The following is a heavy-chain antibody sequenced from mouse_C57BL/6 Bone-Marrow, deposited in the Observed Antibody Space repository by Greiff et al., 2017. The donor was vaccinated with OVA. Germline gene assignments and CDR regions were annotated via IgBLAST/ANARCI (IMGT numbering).Heavy chain of an antibody. Sequence: VQLKESVAELVRPGASVKLSCTASGFNIKNTYMHWVKQRPEQGLEWIGRIDPANGNTKYAPKFQGKATITADTSSNTAYLQLSSLTSEDTAIYYCARRYYGSRDYFDYWGKGTTLTVSS. V-gene: IGHV14-3*01. J-gene: IGHJ2*01. D-gene: IGHD1-1*01. CDR3: ARRYYGSRDYFDY. CDR1: GFNIKNTY. CDR2: IDPANGNT.